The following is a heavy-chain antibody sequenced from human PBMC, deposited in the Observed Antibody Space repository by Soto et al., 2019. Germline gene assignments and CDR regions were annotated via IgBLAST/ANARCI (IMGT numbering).Heavy chain of an antibody. V-gene: IGHV1-69*01. D-gene: IGHD5-18*01. CDR3: ARGGGAYSSAPRYYFDW. J-gene: IGHJ4*02. CDR1: GCSFSSNP. Sequence: QVQLVQSGSEVKKPGSSVKVSCKASGCSFSSNPISWVRQAPGQGLEWMAGIIPIFATVNYAQKFQGRVTITADESTSTADMELTSIRSDDTAVYFCARGGGAYSSAPRYYFDWWGQGTVVTVSS. CDR2: IIPIFATV.